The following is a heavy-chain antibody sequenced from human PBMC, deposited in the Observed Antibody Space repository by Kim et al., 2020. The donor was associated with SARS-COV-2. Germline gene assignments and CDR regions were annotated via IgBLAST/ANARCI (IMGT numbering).Heavy chain of an antibody. CDR2: IGSSSSYI. J-gene: IGHJ6*02. D-gene: IGHD1-26*01. Sequence: GGSLRLSCAASGFTFSNYSMNWVRQAPGNGLEWVSSIGSSSSYIYYADSVKGRFTISRDNAKNSLFLQMNSLRAEDTAVYYCARGEGDVWGQGTTVTVSS. CDR1: GFTFSNYS. V-gene: IGHV3-21*01. CDR3: ARGEGDV.